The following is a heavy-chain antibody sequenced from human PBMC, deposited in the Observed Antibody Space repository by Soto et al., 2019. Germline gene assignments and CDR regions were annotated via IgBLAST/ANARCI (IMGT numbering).Heavy chain of an antibody. CDR1: GFTFSSYW. V-gene: IGHV3-7*01. Sequence: GGSLRLSCAASGFTFSSYWMSWVRQAPGKGLEWVANIKQDGSEKYYVDSVKGRFTISRDNAKNSLYLQMNSLRAEDTAVYYCARGVYYDYIWGSYRPIDAFDIWGQGTMVTV. CDR3: ARGVYYDYIWGSYRPIDAFDI. J-gene: IGHJ3*02. D-gene: IGHD3-16*02. CDR2: IKQDGSEK.